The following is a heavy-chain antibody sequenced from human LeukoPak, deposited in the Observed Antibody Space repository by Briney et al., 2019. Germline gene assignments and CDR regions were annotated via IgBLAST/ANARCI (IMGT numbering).Heavy chain of an antibody. Sequence: RSGGSLRLSCAASGFTFSSYEMNWVRQAPGKGLEWVSYISSSGNTIYYADSVKGRFTISRDNAKNSLYLQMNSLRAEDTAVYYCARDPTRDGSWGQGTLVTVSS. CDR1: GFTFSSYE. CDR3: ARDPTRDGS. CDR2: ISSSGNTI. V-gene: IGHV3-48*03. D-gene: IGHD5-24*01. J-gene: IGHJ5*02.